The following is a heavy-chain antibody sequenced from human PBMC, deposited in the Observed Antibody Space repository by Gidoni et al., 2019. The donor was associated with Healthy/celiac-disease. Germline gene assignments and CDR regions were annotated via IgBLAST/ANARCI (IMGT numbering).Heavy chain of an antibody. CDR1: GGSFSGYY. J-gene: IGHJ4*02. V-gene: IGHV4-34*01. Sequence: QVQLQQRGAGLLKPSETPSLTCAANGGSFSGYYWSWVRQPPGKGLEWIGEINHSGSTNYNPSLKSRVTISVDTSKNQFSLKLSSVTAADTAVYYCAGGARYSSSWGPRGVGTLDYWGQGTLVTVSS. D-gene: IGHD6-13*01. CDR2: INHSGST. CDR3: AGGARYSSSWGPRGVGTLDY.